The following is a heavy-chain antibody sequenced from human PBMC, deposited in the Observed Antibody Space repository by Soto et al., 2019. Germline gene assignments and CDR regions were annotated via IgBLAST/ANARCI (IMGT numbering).Heavy chain of an antibody. J-gene: IGHJ3*02. V-gene: IGHV3-30-3*01. CDR3: ARDQGVGAALGGAFDI. D-gene: IGHD1-26*01. Sequence: GGSLRLSCAASGFTFSSYAMHWVRQAPGKGLEWVAVISYDGSNKYYADSVEGRFTISRDNSKNTLYLQMNSLRAEDTAVYYCARDQGVGAALGGAFDIWGQGTMVTVSS. CDR1: GFTFSSYA. CDR2: ISYDGSNK.